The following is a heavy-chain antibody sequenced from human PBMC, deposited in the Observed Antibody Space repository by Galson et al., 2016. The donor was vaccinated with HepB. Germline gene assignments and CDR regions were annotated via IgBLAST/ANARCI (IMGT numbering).Heavy chain of an antibody. CDR1: GFTFDDYA. CDR2: ISWNSGTI. V-gene: IGHV3-9*01. J-gene: IGHJ6*04. D-gene: IGHD3-10*01. CDR3: VKGSEFYYFYGMDV. Sequence: LRLSCAASGFTFDDYAMHWVRQAPGKGLEWVSGISWNSGTIGYADSVKGRFTISRDNAKNSLHLQMNSLGPDDTASYYCVKGSEFYYFYGMDVWGKGTTVTVSA.